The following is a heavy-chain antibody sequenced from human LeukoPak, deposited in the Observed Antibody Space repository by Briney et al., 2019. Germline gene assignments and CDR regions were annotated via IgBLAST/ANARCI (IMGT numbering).Heavy chain of an antibody. CDR1: GGSISSGGYS. CDR3: ARGRSGGINWFDP. CDR2: IYHSGST. J-gene: IGHJ5*02. Sequence: PSETLSLTCAVSGGSISSGGYSWSWIRQPPGKGLEWIGYIYHSGSTYYNPSLKSRVTISVDRSKNQFSLKLSSVTAADTAVYYCARGRSGGINWFDPWGQGTLVTVSS. V-gene: IGHV4-30-2*01. D-gene: IGHD3-10*01.